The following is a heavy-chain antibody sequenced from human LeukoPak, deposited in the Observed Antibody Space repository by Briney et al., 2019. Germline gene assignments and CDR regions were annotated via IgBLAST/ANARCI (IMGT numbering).Heavy chain of an antibody. V-gene: IGHV3-30*02. CDR2: IRYDGSNK. Sequence: PGGSLRLSCAATGFTFSSYGMHWVRQAPGKGLEWVAFIRYDGSNKYYADSVKGRFTISRDDSKNTLYLQMNSLKTEDTAVYYCTTGKTYDSSAYYTRFWGQGTLVTVSS. D-gene: IGHD3-22*01. CDR1: GFTFSSYG. J-gene: IGHJ4*02. CDR3: TTGKTYDSSAYYTRF.